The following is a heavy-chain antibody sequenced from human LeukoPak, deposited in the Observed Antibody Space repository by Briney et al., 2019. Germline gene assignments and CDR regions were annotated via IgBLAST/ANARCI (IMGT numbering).Heavy chain of an antibody. Sequence: GVSLKISCHGSGYSFTSYWIGWVRQVTGKGLEWMGIIYPGDSDTTYSPSFQGQVTISADKSISTAYLQWSSLNASDTAMYYCARPEKYYDSLYAGAFDIWGQGTMVTVSS. CDR2: IYPGDSDT. CDR1: GYSFTSYW. V-gene: IGHV5-51*01. J-gene: IGHJ3*02. CDR3: ARPEKYYDSLYAGAFDI. D-gene: IGHD3-22*01.